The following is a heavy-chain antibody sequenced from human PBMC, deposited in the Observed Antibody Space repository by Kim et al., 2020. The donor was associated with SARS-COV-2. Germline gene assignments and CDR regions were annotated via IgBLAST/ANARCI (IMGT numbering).Heavy chain of an antibody. CDR2: ISSSGSTI. Sequence: GGSLRLSCAASGSTFSSYEMNWVRQAPGQGLEWVSYISSSGSTIYYADSVKGRFTISRDNAKNSLYLQMNSLRAEDTAVYYCASEWGAQQPKNYYYYYGMDVWGEGTTVTV. V-gene: IGHV3-48*03. D-gene: IGHD6-13*01. CDR1: GSTFSSYE. J-gene: IGHJ6*02. CDR3: ASEWGAQQPKNYYYYYGMDV.